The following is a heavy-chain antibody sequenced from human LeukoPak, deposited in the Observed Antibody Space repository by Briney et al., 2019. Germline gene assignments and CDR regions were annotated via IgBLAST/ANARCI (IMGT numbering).Heavy chain of an antibody. J-gene: IGHJ5*02. V-gene: IGHV3-23*01. D-gene: IGHD6-19*01. CDR3: AKDLFPSGWYGSGGRWFAP. Sequence: GGSLRLSCAASGFTFSSYAMSWVRQAPGKGLEWVSAISGSGGSTYCADSVKGRFTISRDNSKNTLYLQMNSLRAEDTAVYYCAKDLFPSGWYGSGGRWFAPWGQGTLSPSPQ. CDR1: GFTFSSYA. CDR2: ISGSGGST.